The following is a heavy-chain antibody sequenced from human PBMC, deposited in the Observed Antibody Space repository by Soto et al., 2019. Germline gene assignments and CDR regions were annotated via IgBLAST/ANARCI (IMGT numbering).Heavy chain of an antibody. V-gene: IGHV1-18*01. CDR2: ISAYNGNT. CDR3: ARVRDIWSYYGAWYFDY. D-gene: IGHD1-26*01. J-gene: IGHJ4*02. CDR1: GYTFTSYG. Sequence: QVQLVQSGAEVKKPGASVKVSCKASGYTFTSYGISWVRQAPGQGLEWMGWISAYNGNTNYAQRLQGRVTMTTDTSTSTAYMELRSLRSDDTAVYYCARVRDIWSYYGAWYFDYWGQGTLVTVSS.